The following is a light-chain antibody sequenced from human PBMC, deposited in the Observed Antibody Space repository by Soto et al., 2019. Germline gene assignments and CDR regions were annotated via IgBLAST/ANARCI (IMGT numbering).Light chain of an antibody. Sequence: EIVLTQSPATLSLSPGERATLSCWASQSVSNSLAWYQQRPGQSPRLLIYDVSTRATGIPARFGGSGSWTDFTLTISSLETEDFAVYDCQQRTNWPLTFGGGTKVEI. CDR2: DVS. CDR1: QSVSNS. CDR3: QQRTNWPLT. J-gene: IGKJ4*01. V-gene: IGKV3-11*01.